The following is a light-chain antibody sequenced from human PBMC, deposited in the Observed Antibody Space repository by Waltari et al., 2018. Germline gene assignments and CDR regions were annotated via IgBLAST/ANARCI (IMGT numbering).Light chain of an antibody. CDR3: QTWGTGSWV. J-gene: IGLJ3*02. CDR1: SGHSSYD. V-gene: IGLV4-69*01. Sequence: QLVLTQSPSASASLGASVKFTCTLSSGHSSYDIAWHQQQPEKGPRYLMKINSDDTHTKGDGIPDRFSGSSSGAERYLTISSLQSEDEADYYCQTWGTGSWVFGGGTKLTVL. CDR2: INSDDTH.